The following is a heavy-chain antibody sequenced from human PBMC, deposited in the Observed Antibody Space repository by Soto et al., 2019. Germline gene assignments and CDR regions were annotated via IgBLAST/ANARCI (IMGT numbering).Heavy chain of an antibody. CDR1: GDTFSFYT. D-gene: IGHD3-10*01. V-gene: IGHV1-69*02. CDR2: INPIVSMS. J-gene: IGHJ4*02. Sequence: QVQLVQSGTEVKKPGSSVKVSCKASGDTFSFYTINWVRQAPGLGLEWVGRINPIVSMSNYAPKFQGTVSMTADKPTSTAYVELRSVRSDETAMYSCASSYGTGYRAFDYRGPGALVIGSS. CDR3: ASSYGTGYRAFDY.